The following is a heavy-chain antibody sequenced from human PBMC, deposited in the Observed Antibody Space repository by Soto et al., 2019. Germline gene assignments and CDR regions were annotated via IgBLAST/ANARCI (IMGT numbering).Heavy chain of an antibody. V-gene: IGHV6-1*01. CDR1: GDSGSNNGAT. Sequence: SQTPSLTPGLSGDSGSNNGATWNWIRQSPSRGLEWLGRAYYRSRQRYDYATSVRGRITINTDTSKNQFSLHLNSVAPEDTAVYYCARDRRDFNSGFDYWGQGAPVTVSS. J-gene: IGHJ4*02. CDR3: ARDRRDFNSGFDY. CDR2: AYYRSRQRY. D-gene: IGHD1-26*01.